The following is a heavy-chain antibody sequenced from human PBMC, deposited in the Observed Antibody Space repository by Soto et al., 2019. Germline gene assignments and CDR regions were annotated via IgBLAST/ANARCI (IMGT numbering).Heavy chain of an antibody. J-gene: IGHJ4*02. V-gene: IGHV3-74*01. D-gene: IGHD6-25*01. CDR3: ARLPGYSTGWTPFDF. CDR2: INSGGSTT. CDR1: GFTFSNYW. Sequence: LRLSCAASGFTFSNYWMHWVRQAPGKGLVWVSRINSGGSTTSHADSVKGRFTISRDNAKNTLYLQMNSLRAEDTAVYYCARLPGYSTGWTPFDFWGQGTQVTVSS.